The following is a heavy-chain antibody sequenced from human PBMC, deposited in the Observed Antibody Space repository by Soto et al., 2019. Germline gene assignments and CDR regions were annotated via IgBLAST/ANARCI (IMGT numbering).Heavy chain of an antibody. CDR2: IIPMLGTP. V-gene: IGHV1-69*01. D-gene: IGHD2-21*01. J-gene: IGHJ4*02. CDR3: AREYSMAYFDY. Sequence: QVQLVQSGAEVKKPGSSVKISCRSSGTSFSNYFIGWVRQAPGHGLEWMGDIIPMLGTPKYAQKFQGRVTILADESTSTAYLELNSLRVEDTAIYYCAREYSMAYFDYWGQGTLVRVSS. CDR1: GTSFSNYF.